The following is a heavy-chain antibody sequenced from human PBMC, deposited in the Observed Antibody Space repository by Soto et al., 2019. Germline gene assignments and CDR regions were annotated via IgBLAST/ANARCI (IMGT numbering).Heavy chain of an antibody. CDR2: IDWDDDK. J-gene: IGHJ6*02. Sequence: SGPTLVNPTQTLTLTCTFSGFSLSTSGMCVSWIRQPPGKSLEWLALIDWDDDKYYSTSLKTRLTISKDTSKNQVVLTMTNMDPVDTATYYCARTFIVVVPAAMGAYYYGMDVWGQGTTVTVSS. CDR1: GFSLSTSGMC. CDR3: ARTFIVVVPAAMGAYYYGMDV. V-gene: IGHV2-70*01. D-gene: IGHD2-2*01.